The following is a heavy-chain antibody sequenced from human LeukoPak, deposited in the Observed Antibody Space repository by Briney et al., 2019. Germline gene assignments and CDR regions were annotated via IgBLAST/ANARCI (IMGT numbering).Heavy chain of an antibody. Sequence: GGSLRLSCAASGFTFSSYSMNWVRQAPGKGLEWVSYISSSSSTIYYADSVKGRFTISRDNAKNSLYLQMNSLRAEDTAVYYCARDLADYYDSSGYKFDYWGQGTLVTVSS. V-gene: IGHV3-48*01. J-gene: IGHJ4*02. CDR3: ARDLADYYDSSGYKFDY. CDR2: ISSSSSTI. D-gene: IGHD3-22*01. CDR1: GFTFSSYS.